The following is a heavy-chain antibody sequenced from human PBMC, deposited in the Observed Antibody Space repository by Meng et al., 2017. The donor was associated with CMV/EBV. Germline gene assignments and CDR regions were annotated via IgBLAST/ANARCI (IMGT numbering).Heavy chain of an antibody. D-gene: IGHD3-22*01. CDR3: ARDFRGDDSSGFD. Sequence: TVSGGSISSSSSYWGWIRQPPGKGLEWIGSIYYSGSTYYNPSLKSRVTISVDTSKNQFSLKLSSVTAADTAVYYCARDFRGDDSSGFDWGQGTLVTVSS. V-gene: IGHV4-39*07. CDR1: GGSISSSSSY. CDR2: IYYSGST. J-gene: IGHJ4*02.